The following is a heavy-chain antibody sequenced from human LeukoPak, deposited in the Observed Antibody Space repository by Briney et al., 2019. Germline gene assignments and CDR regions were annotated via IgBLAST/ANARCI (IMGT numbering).Heavy chain of an antibody. J-gene: IGHJ4*02. V-gene: IGHV3-43*01. CDR1: GLTFDDYT. Sequence: PGGSLRLSCAASGLTFDDYTMHWVRQAPGKGLEWVSLISWDGGSTYYADSVKGRFTISRDNSKNSLYLQMNSLRTEDTALYYCAKDISRGRYCSSTSCYTGGFDFDYWGQGTLVTVSS. CDR2: ISWDGGST. D-gene: IGHD2-2*02. CDR3: AKDISRGRYCSSTSCYTGGFDFDY.